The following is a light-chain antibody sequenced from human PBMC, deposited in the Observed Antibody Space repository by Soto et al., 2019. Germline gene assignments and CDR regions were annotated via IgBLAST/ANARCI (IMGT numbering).Light chain of an antibody. CDR1: RDDVGGYNY. V-gene: IGLV2-14*01. CDR3: SAYTNIGTLV. Sequence: QSVLTQPASVSGSPGQSITISCTGTRDDVGGYNYASWYQQYPGKAPKLMLYEVSYRPSGVSNRFSGSRSGHTASLSISGLQAEDGADYYCSAYTNIGTLVFGGGTKHTVL. J-gene: IGLJ3*02. CDR2: EVS.